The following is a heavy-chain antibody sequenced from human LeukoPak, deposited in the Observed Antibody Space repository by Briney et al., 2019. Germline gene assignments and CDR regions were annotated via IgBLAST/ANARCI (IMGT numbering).Heavy chain of an antibody. D-gene: IGHD3-10*01. J-gene: IGHJ6*03. Sequence: ASVKVSCKASGYTFTSCYMHWVRQAPGEGLEWMGIINPSGGSTSYAQKFQGRVTMTTDTSTSTAYMELRSLRSDDTAVYYCARGSPMVRGAHPYYYYYYMDVWGKGTTVTVSS. CDR1: GYTFTSCY. CDR3: ARGSPMVRGAHPYYYYYYMDV. V-gene: IGHV1-46*01. CDR2: INPSGGST.